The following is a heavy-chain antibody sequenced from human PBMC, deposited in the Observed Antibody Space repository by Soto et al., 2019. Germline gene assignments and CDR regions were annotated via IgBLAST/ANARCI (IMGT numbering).Heavy chain of an antibody. D-gene: IGHD3-22*01. CDR1: GFTFSTYG. J-gene: IGHJ5*02. Sequence: EVQLVESGGGLVKPGGSLRLSCAASGFTFSTYGMNWVRQAPGKGLEWLSSISDSGHYIYYADSVKGRFTISRDNAKNSLFLQMNSLRGEDTAVYYRARSGLALPYSASPWFDPWGHGTLVTVSS. V-gene: IGHV3-21*01. CDR2: ISDSGHYI. CDR3: ARSGLALPYSASPWFDP.